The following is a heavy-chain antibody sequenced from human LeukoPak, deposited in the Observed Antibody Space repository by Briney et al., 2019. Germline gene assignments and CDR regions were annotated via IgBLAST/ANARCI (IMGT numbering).Heavy chain of an antibody. V-gene: IGHV1-18*01. Sequence: ASVKVSCKASGYTFISFGFSWVRQAPGQGLERMGWISGYNGSTKYAQKLQGRVTMTTDTSTSTAYMELRSLRSDDTAIYYCVRDCSTPCSIFSDYWGQGTLVTVSS. CDR3: VRDCSTPCSIFSDY. D-gene: IGHD2-2*01. J-gene: IGHJ4*02. CDR1: GYTFISFG. CDR2: ISGYNGST.